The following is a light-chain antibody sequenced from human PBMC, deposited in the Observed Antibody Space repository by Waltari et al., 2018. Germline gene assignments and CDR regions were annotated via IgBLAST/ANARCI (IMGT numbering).Light chain of an antibody. V-gene: IGKV1-5*01. Sequence: DIQITQSPSTLSASVGDRVTITCRASQSIDSWFAWYQQKPGKAPKLLIYDASSLERGVPSRFSGSGSGTEFTLTISSLQPDDFATYYCQQYNSDSQNFGQGTKVEIK. CDR3: QQYNSDSQN. CDR2: DAS. CDR1: QSIDSW. J-gene: IGKJ1*01.